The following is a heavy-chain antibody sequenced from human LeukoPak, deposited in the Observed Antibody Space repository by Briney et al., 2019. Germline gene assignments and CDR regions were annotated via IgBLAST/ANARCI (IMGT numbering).Heavy chain of an antibody. CDR2: ISYDGSNK. Sequence: GGSLRLSCAASGFTFSSYAVHWVRQAPGKGLEWVAVISYDGSNKYYADSVKGRFTISRDNSKNTLYLQMNSLRAEDTAVYYCARGGVAYYYYGMDVWGQGTTVTVSS. J-gene: IGHJ6*02. D-gene: IGHD5-12*01. CDR1: GFTFSSYA. CDR3: ARGGVAYYYYGMDV. V-gene: IGHV3-30-3*01.